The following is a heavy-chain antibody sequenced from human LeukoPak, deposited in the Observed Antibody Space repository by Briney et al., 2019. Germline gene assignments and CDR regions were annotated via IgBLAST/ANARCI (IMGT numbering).Heavy chain of an antibody. CDR2: IKQDGSEK. V-gene: IGHV3-7*01. D-gene: IGHD2-15*01. CDR3: ARGGYCSGGSFCSIHAFDI. Sequence: GGSLRLSCAASTFTFSSYWMSWVRQAPGKGLEWVANIKQDGSEKYYVDSVKGRFTISRDNAKNSLYLQMNSLRAEDTAVYYCARGGYCSGGSFCSIHAFDIWGQGTMVTVSS. J-gene: IGHJ3*02. CDR1: TFTFSSYW.